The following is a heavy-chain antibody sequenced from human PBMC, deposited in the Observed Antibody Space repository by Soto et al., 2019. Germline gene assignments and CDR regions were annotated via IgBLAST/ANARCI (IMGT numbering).Heavy chain of an antibody. J-gene: IGHJ4*02. D-gene: IGHD4-17*01. V-gene: IGHV3-53*01. CDR2: IYSGGST. Sequence: PWGSLRLSCAASGFTVSSNYMSWVRQAPGKGLEWVSVIYSGGSTYYADSVKGRFTISRDNSKNTLYLQMNSLRAEDTAVYYCARVHGDRYYFDYWGQGTLVTVSS. CDR1: GFTVSSNY. CDR3: ARVHGDRYYFDY.